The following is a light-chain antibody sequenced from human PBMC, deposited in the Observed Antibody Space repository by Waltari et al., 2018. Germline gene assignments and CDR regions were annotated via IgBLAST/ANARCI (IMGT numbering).Light chain of an antibody. Sequence: DIQMTQSPSSLSASVGERVTIPCRASQSISSHLNWYQQRPGKAPNLLIYGASNLQSGVPSRFSGSRSGTDFTLTISSLQPEDSATYYCQQNYNTPPWTFGQGTKVTIK. CDR3: QQNYNTPPWT. V-gene: IGKV1-39*01. CDR2: GAS. J-gene: IGKJ1*01. CDR1: QSISSH.